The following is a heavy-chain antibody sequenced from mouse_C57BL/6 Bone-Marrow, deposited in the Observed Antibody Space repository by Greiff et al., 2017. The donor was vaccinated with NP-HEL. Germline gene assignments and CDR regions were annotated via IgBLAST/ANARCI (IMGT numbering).Heavy chain of an antibody. D-gene: IGHD2-3*01. J-gene: IGHJ3*01. Sequence: EVKLMESGGGLVQPGESLKLSCESNEYEFPSHDMSWVRKTPEKRLELVAAINSDGGSTYYPDTMERRFIISRDNTKKTLYLQMSSLRSEDTALYYCARQISWLLRFAHWGQGTLVTVSA. CDR1: EYEFPSHD. CDR3: ARQISWLLRFAH. V-gene: IGHV5-2*01. CDR2: INSDGGST.